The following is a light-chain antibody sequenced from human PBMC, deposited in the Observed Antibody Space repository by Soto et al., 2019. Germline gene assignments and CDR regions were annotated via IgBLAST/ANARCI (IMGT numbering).Light chain of an antibody. J-gene: IGKJ1*01. CDR3: QQCFKRTQT. CDR2: GAS. V-gene: IGKV3-15*01. CDR1: QSISEY. Sequence: SPATLSVAPVASPTLSCRASQSISEYLDWYQQKPGQAPRLLIYGASTRDTGVPARFSGSGSGTDFTLTINSLKYEDFAAYYCQQCFKRTQTFCQGTKVDIK.